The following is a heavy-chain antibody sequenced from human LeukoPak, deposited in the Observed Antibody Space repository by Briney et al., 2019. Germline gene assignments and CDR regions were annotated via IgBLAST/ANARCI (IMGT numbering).Heavy chain of an antibody. V-gene: IGHV3-23*01. J-gene: IGHJ4*02. Sequence: GGSLRLSCAASGFTVSSNYMSWVRQAPGKGLEWVSGISGSGDRRYYAGSVKGRFTISRDNSKNMVYLHMDGLRAEDSALYYCAKVAPIVAPLGWGQGTLVTVSS. CDR1: GFTVSSNY. D-gene: IGHD5-12*01. CDR2: ISGSGDRR. CDR3: AKVAPIVAPLG.